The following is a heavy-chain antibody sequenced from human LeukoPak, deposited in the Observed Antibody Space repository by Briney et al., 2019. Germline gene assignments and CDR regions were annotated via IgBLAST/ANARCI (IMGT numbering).Heavy chain of an antibody. CDR2: IKQDGSEK. CDR1: GFIVSTNY. D-gene: IGHD2-21*01. V-gene: IGHV3-7*01. CDR3: ARDCGGYGGIDY. J-gene: IGHJ4*02. Sequence: GGSLRLSCAASGFIVSTNYMSWVRQAPRKGLEWVANIKQDGSEKYYVDSVKGRFTISRDNAKNSLYLQMNSLRAEDTAVYYCARDCGGYGGIDYWGQGTLVTVSS.